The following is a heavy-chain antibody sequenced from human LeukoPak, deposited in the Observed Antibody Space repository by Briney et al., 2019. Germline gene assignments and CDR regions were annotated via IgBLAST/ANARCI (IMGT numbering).Heavy chain of an antibody. CDR2: ISSSGDST. D-gene: IGHD4-11*01. J-gene: IGHJ5*02. V-gene: IGHV3-23*01. CDR3: AKVGTIETTEELNWFDP. Sequence: GGSLRLSCAASGFTFSRHWMIWVRQAPGKGLEWVSIISSSGDSTYYADSVKGRFTFSRDNSKNTLSLQMSSLGADDTAVYYCAKVGTIETTEELNWFDPWGQGTLVTVSS. CDR1: GFTFSRHW.